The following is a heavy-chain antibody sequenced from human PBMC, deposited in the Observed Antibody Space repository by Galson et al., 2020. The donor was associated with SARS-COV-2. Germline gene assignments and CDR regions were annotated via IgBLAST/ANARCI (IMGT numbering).Heavy chain of an antibody. CDR3: ARPRDFWSGYYNV. Sequence: SETLSLTCTVSGGSISSSSYYWGWIRQPPGKGLVWIGSIYYSGSTYYNPSLKSRVNITVDTSKNQFSLKLSSVTAADTAVYYCARPRDFWSGYYNVWGQGTTVTVSS. CDR2: IYYSGST. D-gene: IGHD3-3*01. V-gene: IGHV4-39*07. J-gene: IGHJ6*02. CDR1: GGSISSSSYY.